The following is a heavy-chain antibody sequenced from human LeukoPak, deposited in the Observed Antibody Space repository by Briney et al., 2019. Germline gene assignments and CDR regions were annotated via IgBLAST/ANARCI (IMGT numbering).Heavy chain of an antibody. V-gene: IGHV5-51*01. CDR3: ARRGVIAAAGKYFDY. CDR2: IYPGDSDT. CDR1: GYSFTSYW. J-gene: IGHJ4*02. Sequence: GESLKISCKGSGYSFTSYWIGWVRQMPGKGLGWMGIIYPGDSDTRYSPSFQGQVTISADKSISTAYLQWSSLKASDTAMYYCARRGVIAAAGKYFDYWGQGTLVTVSS. D-gene: IGHD6-13*01.